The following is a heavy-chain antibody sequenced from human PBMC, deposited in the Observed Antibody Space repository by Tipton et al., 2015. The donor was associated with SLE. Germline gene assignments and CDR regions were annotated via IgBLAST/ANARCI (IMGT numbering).Heavy chain of an antibody. CDR3: ARVSHHYDSSGYLWVYYFDY. CDR1: GGSFSGYY. D-gene: IGHD3-22*01. V-gene: IGHV4-34*01. J-gene: IGHJ4*02. Sequence: TLSLTCAVYGGSFSGYYWSWIRQPPGKGLEWIGEINHSGSTNYNPSLKSRVTISVDTSKNQFSLKLSSVTAADTAVCYCARVSHHYDSSGYLWVYYFDYWGQGTLVTVSS. CDR2: INHSGST.